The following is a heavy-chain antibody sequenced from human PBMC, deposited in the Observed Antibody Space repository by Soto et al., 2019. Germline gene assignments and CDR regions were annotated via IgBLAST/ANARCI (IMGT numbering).Heavy chain of an antibody. J-gene: IGHJ3*02. CDR1: GFTFDDYT. Sequence: PGGSLRLSCAASGFTFDDYTMHWVRQAPWKGLEWVSVISNRGDTHYADSVRGRFSLSRDISDNTLHLQMNNLRVEDTAVYYCAREPRYCRGGSCSITGDAYDIWGQGTMVTVSS. CDR2: ISNRGDT. CDR3: AREPRYCRGGSCSITGDAYDI. V-gene: IGHV3-66*01. D-gene: IGHD2-15*01.